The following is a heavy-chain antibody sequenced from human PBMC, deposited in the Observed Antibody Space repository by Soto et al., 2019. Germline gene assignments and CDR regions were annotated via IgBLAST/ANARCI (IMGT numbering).Heavy chain of an antibody. D-gene: IGHD6-13*01. Sequence: GASVKVSCKASGGTFSSYAISWVRQAPGQGLEWMGWINPSCGTTGYAQKFQGRVTMTRDTSTSTVYMELSSLRSEDTAVYYCARGRPRVDTGIAAAGTHSGVWGQGTTVTVSS. V-gene: IGHV1-69*05. J-gene: IGHJ6*02. CDR2: INPSCGTT. CDR3: ARGRPRVDTGIAAAGTHSGV. CDR1: GGTFSSYA.